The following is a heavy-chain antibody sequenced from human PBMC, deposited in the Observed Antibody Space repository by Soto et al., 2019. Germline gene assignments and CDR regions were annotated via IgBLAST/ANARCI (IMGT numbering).Heavy chain of an antibody. Sequence: SVKVSCKASGGTFTSYAISWMRQAPGQGLEWMGGIIPSFGTANYARKFQGRVTITADDSTSTTYMELSSLRSEDTAVYYCAREIAVGAKPYCGSTRCYGWFDPWGQGTLVTVSS. CDR1: GGTFTSYA. CDR2: IIPSFGTA. J-gene: IGHJ5*02. CDR3: AREIAVGAKPYCGSTRCYGWFDP. V-gene: IGHV1-69*13. D-gene: IGHD2-2*01.